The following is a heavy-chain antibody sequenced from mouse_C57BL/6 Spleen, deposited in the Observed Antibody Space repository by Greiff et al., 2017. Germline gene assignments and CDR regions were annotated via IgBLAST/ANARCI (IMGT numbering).Heavy chain of an antibody. Sequence: EVKLQESGGGLVKPGGSLKLSCAASGFTFSSYAMSWVRQTPEKRLEWVATISDGGSYTYYPDNVKGRFTISRDNAKNNLYLQMSHLKSEDTAMYYCAREGPYYYYAMDYWGQGTSVTVSS. D-gene: IGHD2-10*01. V-gene: IGHV5-4*01. CDR2: ISDGGSYT. CDR1: GFTFSSYA. CDR3: AREGPYYYYAMDY. J-gene: IGHJ4*01.